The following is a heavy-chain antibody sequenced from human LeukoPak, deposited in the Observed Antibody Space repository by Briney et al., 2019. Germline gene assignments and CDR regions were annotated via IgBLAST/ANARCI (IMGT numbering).Heavy chain of an antibody. CDR2: ISSSGSTI. CDR3: AELGITIIRGV. Sequence: GGSLRLSCAASGFTFSDYSLTWVRQAPGKGLERVSYISSSGSTIYYADSVKGRFTISRDNAKNSLYLQMNSLRAEDTAVYYCAELGITIIRGVWGKGTTVTISS. D-gene: IGHD3-10*01. V-gene: IGHV3-11*04. J-gene: IGHJ6*04. CDR1: GFTFSDYS.